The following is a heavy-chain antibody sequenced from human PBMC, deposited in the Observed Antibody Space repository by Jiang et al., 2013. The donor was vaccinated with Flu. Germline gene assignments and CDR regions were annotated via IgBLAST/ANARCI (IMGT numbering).Heavy chain of an antibody. J-gene: IGHJ4*02. D-gene: IGHD1-14*01. V-gene: IGHV1-2*02. CDR3: ARGFDHDAYDY. Sequence: YAQKFQGRVTMTRDTSISTAYMELSRLRSDDTAVYYCARGFDHDAYDYWGQGTLVTVSS.